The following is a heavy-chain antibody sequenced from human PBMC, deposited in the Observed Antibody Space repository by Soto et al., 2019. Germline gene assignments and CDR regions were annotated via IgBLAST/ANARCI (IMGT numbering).Heavy chain of an antibody. D-gene: IGHD2-15*01. V-gene: IGHV4-39*01. J-gene: IGHJ4*02. CDR2: IYYSGST. Sequence: QLQLQESGPGPVKPSETLSLTCTVSGGSISSSSYYWGWIRQPPGKGLEWIGSIYYSGSTYYNPSLKSRVTISVDTSKNQFSLKLSSVTAADTAVYYCARHGSGCSGGSCYFDYWGQGTLVTVSS. CDR1: GGSISSSSYY. CDR3: ARHGSGCSGGSCYFDY.